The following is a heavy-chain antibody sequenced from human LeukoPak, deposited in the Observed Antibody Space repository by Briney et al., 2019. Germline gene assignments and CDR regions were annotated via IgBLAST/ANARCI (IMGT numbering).Heavy chain of an antibody. D-gene: IGHD4-23*01. Sequence: ASVKVSCKASGYTFTGYYMHWVRQAPGQGLEWMGWINPNSGGTNYAQKFQGWVTMTRDTSISTAYMELSRLRSDDTAVYYCAAELYGGNSDCCNFEMWGQGTMVSVSS. CDR1: GYTFTGYY. V-gene: IGHV1-2*04. CDR2: INPNSGGT. CDR3: AAELYGGNSDCCNFEM. J-gene: IGHJ3*02.